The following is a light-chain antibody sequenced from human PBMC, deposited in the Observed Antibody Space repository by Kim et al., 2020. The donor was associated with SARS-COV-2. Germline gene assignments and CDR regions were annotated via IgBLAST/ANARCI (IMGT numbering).Light chain of an antibody. CDR2: GKN. J-gene: IGLJ3*02. Sequence: SVALGQTVRITCKGDSLRSYYASWYQQKPGQAPVLVIYGKNNRPSGIPDRFSGSSSGNTASLTITGAQAEDEADYYCNSRDSSGRVFGGGTKLTVL. CDR1: SLRSYY. V-gene: IGLV3-19*01. CDR3: NSRDSSGRV.